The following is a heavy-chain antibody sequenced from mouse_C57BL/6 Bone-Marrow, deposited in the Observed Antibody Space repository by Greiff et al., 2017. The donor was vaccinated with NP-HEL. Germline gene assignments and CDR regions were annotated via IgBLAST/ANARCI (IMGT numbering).Heavy chain of an antibody. D-gene: IGHD2-9*01. Sequence: QVQLQQSGAELVRPGTSVKVSCKASGYAFTNYLIEWVKQRPGQGLEWIGVINPGSGGTYYNEKFKGKATLTADKSSSTAYMQLSSLTSADSAVCFCARSLRWFFAYWGQGTLVTVSA. J-gene: IGHJ3*01. V-gene: IGHV1-54*01. CDR2: INPGSGGT. CDR1: GYAFTNYL. CDR3: ARSLRWFFAY.